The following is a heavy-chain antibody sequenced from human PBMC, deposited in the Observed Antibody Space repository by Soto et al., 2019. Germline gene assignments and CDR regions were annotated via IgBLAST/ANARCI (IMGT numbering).Heavy chain of an antibody. J-gene: IGHJ4*02. CDR2: MNPNSGNT. CDR3: ARGSLVITFGGVDY. V-gene: IGHV1-8*01. Sequence: QVQLVQSGAEVKKPGAPLKVSCRPLGSTFTSYVITWCRQAPGQGLEWMGGMNPNSGNTGYAQKFQGRVTMTRNTSISTAYMELSSLRSEDTAVYYCARGSLVITFGGVDYWGQGTLVTVSS. CDR1: GSTFTSYV. D-gene: IGHD3-16*01.